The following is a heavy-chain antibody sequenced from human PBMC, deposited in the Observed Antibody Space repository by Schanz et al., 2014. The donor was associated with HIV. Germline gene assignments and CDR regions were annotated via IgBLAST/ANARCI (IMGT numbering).Heavy chain of an antibody. D-gene: IGHD2-2*02. Sequence: QVQLVQSGPEVKKPGASVKVSCKASGDTFTDYYMHWVRQAPGQGLEWMGWINPKSGATKDAQRFQGRVTMTTDTAIITVYMELSRLRSDDTAMYYCARVEPAAVPDTFFYYGMDVWGQGTTVTVSS. CDR2: INPKSGAT. J-gene: IGHJ6*02. CDR1: GDTFTDYY. V-gene: IGHV1-2*02. CDR3: ARVEPAAVPDTFFYYGMDV.